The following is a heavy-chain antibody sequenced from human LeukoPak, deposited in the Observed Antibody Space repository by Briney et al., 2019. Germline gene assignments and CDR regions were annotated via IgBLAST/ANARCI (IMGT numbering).Heavy chain of an antibody. CDR2: IYYSGST. CDR1: GGSVSSGTYY. CDR3: ARALNRVYFGSGTYYGDYFDY. J-gene: IGHJ4*02. D-gene: IGHD3-10*01. V-gene: IGHV4-61*01. Sequence: SETLSLTCTVSGGSVSSGTYYWSWIRQPPGKGLQSIAYIYYSGSTYYNPSLKSRVTISEDTSKNQFSLKLSSVTAADTAVYYCARALNRVYFGSGTYYGDYFDYWGQGTLVTVSS.